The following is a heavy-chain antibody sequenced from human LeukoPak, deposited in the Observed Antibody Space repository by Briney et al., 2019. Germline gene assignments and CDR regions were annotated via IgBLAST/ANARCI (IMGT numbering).Heavy chain of an antibody. CDR2: ISSSGDST. CDR1: GFTFSSYA. V-gene: IGHV3-23*01. J-gene: IGHJ4*02. Sequence: GGSLRLSCAASGFTFSSYAMSWVRQAPGKGLEWVSAISSSGDSTYYADSVKGRFTISRDSSKNTLYLQMNSLRAEDTAVYYCARSRAGYYFDYWGQGTLVTVSS. CDR3: ARSRAGYYFDY.